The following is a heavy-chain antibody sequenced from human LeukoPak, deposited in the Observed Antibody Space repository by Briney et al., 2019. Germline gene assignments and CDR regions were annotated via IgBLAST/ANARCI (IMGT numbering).Heavy chain of an antibody. Sequence: SVKVSCKASGGTFSSYATSWVRQAPGQGLEWMGGIIPIFGTANYAQKFQGRVTITADESTSTAYMELSSLRSEDTAVYYCARDAPYCSGGSCYVDDWGQGTLVTVSS. CDR3: ARDAPYCSGGSCYVDD. V-gene: IGHV1-69*13. CDR1: GGTFSSYA. D-gene: IGHD2-15*01. CDR2: IIPIFGTA. J-gene: IGHJ4*02.